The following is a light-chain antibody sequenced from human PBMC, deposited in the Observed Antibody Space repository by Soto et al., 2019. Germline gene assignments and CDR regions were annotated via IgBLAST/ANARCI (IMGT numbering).Light chain of an antibody. CDR3: QQYRDLPQT. CDR2: NSS. CDR1: QSVRSNY. Sequence: EIVLTQSPGTLSLSPGERATLSCRASQSVRSNYLAWYQQKPGQAPRLLIYNSSTRATGIPDRFSGSVSGTDFTLTISSLEPEDFALYYCQQYRDLPQTFGQGTQVEIK. J-gene: IGKJ1*01. V-gene: IGKV3-20*01.